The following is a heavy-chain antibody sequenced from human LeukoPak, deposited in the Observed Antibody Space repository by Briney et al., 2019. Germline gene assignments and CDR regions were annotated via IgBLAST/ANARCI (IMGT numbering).Heavy chain of an antibody. J-gene: IGHJ5*02. CDR1: GFTFSIYA. Sequence: GGSLRLSCAPPGFTFSIYAMTWVRQARGKGLEWVSAISGGGATYYADSVKGRFPISRDNTKNTLYLQMNSLRADDTAVYYCARVGKAARSEWFDPWGQGTLVTVSS. V-gene: IGHV3-23*01. CDR2: ISGGGAT. CDR3: ARVGKAARSEWFDP. D-gene: IGHD6-6*01.